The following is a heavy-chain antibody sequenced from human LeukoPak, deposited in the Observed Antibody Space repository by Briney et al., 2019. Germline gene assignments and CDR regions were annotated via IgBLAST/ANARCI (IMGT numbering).Heavy chain of an antibody. CDR3: AKDLWIQLWLDHRDY. CDR2: ISGSGGST. CDR1: GFTFSSYA. J-gene: IGHJ4*02. D-gene: IGHD5-18*01. Sequence: PGGSLRLSCAASGFTFSSYAMSWVRQAPGKGLEWVSAISGSGGSTYYADSVKGRFTISRDNSKNTLYLQMNSLRAEDTAVYYCAKDLWIQLWLDHRDYWGQGTLVTVSS. V-gene: IGHV3-23*01.